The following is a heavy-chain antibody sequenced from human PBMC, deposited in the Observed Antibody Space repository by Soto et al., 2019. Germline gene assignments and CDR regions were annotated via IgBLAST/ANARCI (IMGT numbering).Heavy chain of an antibody. Sequence: SETLSLTCAVSGDSISSSNWWRWVRQPPGEGLEWIGEIYHSGSTNYNPSLKSRATISVDKSKNQFSLKLSSVTAADTAVHYCERTSDWYWYFDLWGRGTLVTISS. CDR1: GDSISSSNW. J-gene: IGHJ2*01. CDR3: ERTSDWYWYFDL. CDR2: IYHSGST. V-gene: IGHV4-4*02. D-gene: IGHD3-9*01.